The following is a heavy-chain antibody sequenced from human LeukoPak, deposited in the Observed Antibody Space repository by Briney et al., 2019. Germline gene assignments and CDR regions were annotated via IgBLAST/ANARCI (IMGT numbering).Heavy chain of an antibody. V-gene: IGHV1-8*03. CDR3: ARDRYGGILAEYFQH. D-gene: IGHD4-23*01. J-gene: IGHJ1*01. CDR2: MNPNSGNT. Sequence: ASVKVSCKASGYTFTSYDINWVRQATGQGLEWMGWMNPNSGNTGCAQKFQGRVTITRNTSISTAYMELSSLRSEDTAVYYCARDRYGGILAEYFQHWGQGTLVTVSS. CDR1: GYTFTSYD.